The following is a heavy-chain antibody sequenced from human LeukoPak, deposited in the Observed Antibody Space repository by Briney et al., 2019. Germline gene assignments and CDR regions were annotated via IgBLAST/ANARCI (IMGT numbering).Heavy chain of an antibody. J-gene: IGHJ4*02. D-gene: IGHD5-18*01. CDR3: ARGLLRGYSYGYGY. V-gene: IGHV4-31*03. Sequence: PSETLSLTCTVSGGSISSSGYCWSWIRQHPGKGLEWIGYIYYSGSTYYNPSLKSRVTISVDTSKNQFSLKLSSVTAADTAVYYCARGLLRGYSYGYGYWGQGTLVTVSS. CDR2: IYYSGST. CDR1: GGSISSSGYC.